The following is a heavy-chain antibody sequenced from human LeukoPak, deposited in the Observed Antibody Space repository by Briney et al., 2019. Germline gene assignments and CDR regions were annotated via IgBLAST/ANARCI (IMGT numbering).Heavy chain of an antibody. CDR1: GGSFTFTSHA. J-gene: IGHJ3*02. Sequence: GASVKVSCKASGGSFTFTSHAISWVRQAPGQELEWMGGIIPIYGSANYAQKFQGRVAITSDESTRTVYMELSSLRPEDSAVHYCAGFFYDNSGDAFDIWGQGTMVTVSS. V-gene: IGHV1-69*13. CDR3: AGFFYDNSGDAFDI. D-gene: IGHD3-22*01. CDR2: IIPIYGSA.